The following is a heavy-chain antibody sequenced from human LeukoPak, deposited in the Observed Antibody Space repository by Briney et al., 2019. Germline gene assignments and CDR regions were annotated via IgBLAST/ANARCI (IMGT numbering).Heavy chain of an antibody. Sequence: GGSLRLSCAASGSICSNFAMHWVRQAPGKGLEWVALISYDGSHTYYADSMKGRFTISRDNSRNALYLQMTSLSGDDSAVYYCAREEQELVRDYYMDVWGKGTTVTVSS. V-gene: IGHV3-30*01. CDR2: ISYDGSHT. J-gene: IGHJ6*03. CDR3: AREEQELVRDYYMDV. D-gene: IGHD6-13*01. CDR1: GSICSNFA.